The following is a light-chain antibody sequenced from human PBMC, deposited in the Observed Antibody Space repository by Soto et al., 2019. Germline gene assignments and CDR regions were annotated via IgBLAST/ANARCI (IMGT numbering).Light chain of an antibody. Sequence: QSVVTQPASVSGSPEQSITISCTGTSSDVGSYNLVSWYQQHPDKAPKVMIYEATKRPSGVSNRFSGSKSGNTASLTISGLQAEDEADYYCCAYAGSGTVVFGGGTKVTVL. CDR3: CAYAGSGTVV. V-gene: IGLV2-23*01. CDR1: SSDVGSYNL. CDR2: EAT. J-gene: IGLJ3*02.